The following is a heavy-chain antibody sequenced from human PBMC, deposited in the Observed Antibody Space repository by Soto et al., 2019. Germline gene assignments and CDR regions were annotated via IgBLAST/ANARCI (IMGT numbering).Heavy chain of an antibody. J-gene: IGHJ4*02. CDR1: GFTFSSYA. V-gene: IGHV3-23*01. CDR2: ISGSGGST. D-gene: IGHD4-17*01. CDR3: AKTHDYGDYFFDY. Sequence: EVQLLESGGGLVQPGGSLRLSCAASGFTFSSYAMSWVRQAPGKGLEWVSAISGSGGSTYYADSVKGRFTISRDNSKNTLYLQMNSLRAEDTAVSYCAKTHDYGDYFFDYWGQGTLVTVSS.